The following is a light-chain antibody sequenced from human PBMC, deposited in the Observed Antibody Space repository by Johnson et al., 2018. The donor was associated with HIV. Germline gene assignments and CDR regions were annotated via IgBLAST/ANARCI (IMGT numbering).Light chain of an antibody. V-gene: IGLV1-51*02. Sequence: QLVLTQPPSVSAAPGQKVTISCSGSSSNIGNNYVSWYQQLPGTAPKLLIYENNKRPSGIPDRFSGSKSGTSATLGITGLQTGDEADYYCGTWDSSLSAYVFGTGPKDTGL. J-gene: IGLJ1*01. CDR1: SSNIGNNY. CDR3: GTWDSSLSAYV. CDR2: ENN.